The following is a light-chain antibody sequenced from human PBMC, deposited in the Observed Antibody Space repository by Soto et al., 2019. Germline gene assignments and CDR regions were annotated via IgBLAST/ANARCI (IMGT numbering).Light chain of an antibody. J-gene: IGLJ1*01. CDR1: SSDVGTYDY. CDR2: DVA. Sequence: QSALTQPRSVSGSPGQSVTISCTGTSSDVGTYDYVSWYQQHPGRAPKLMIYDVAKRPSGVPDRFSGSKSGNTASLTISGLHAEDEADYYCCSYADTYTYVFGTGTKLTVL. V-gene: IGLV2-11*01. CDR3: CSYADTYTYV.